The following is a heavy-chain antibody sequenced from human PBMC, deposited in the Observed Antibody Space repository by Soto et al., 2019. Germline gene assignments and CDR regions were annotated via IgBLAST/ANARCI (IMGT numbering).Heavy chain of an antibody. D-gene: IGHD3-9*01. CDR3: ARDGRFLLRYFDWPQGYYYGMDV. CDR2: ISAYNGNT. J-gene: IGHJ6*02. CDR1: GYTFTSYG. Sequence: EASVKVSCKASGYTFTSYGISWVRQAPGQGLEWMGWISAYNGNTNYAQKLQGRVTMTTDTSTSTAYMELRSLRSDDTAVYYCARDGRFLLRYFDWPQGYYYGMDVWGQGTTVTVSS. V-gene: IGHV1-18*01.